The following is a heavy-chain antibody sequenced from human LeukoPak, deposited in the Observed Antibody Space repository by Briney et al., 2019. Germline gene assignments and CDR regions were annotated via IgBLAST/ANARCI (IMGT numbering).Heavy chain of an antibody. Sequence: HAGGSLRLSCAASGFTFSSYGMHWVRQAPGKGLEWVAVIWDDGSNKYYADSVKGRFTISRDNSKNTLYLQMNSLRAEDTAVYYCAREDNDSSGYYYFFDYWGQGTLVTVSS. V-gene: IGHV3-33*01. J-gene: IGHJ4*02. CDR3: AREDNDSSGYYYFFDY. CDR2: IWDDGSNK. D-gene: IGHD3-22*01. CDR1: GFTFSSYG.